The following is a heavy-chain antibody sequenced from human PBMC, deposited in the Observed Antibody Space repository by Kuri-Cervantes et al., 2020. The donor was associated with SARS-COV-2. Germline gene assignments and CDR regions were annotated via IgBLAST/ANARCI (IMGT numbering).Heavy chain of an antibody. CDR2: IYYSGST. CDR3: ARELGSWPFDY. V-gene: IGHV4-59*11. D-gene: IGHD6-13*01. CDR1: GGSISSHY. Sequence: SETLSLTCTVSGGSISSHYWSWIRQPPGKGLEWIGYIYYSGSTNYNPSLKSRVTISVDTSKNQFSLKLSSVTAADTAVYYCARELGSWPFDYWGQGTLVTVSS. J-gene: IGHJ4*02.